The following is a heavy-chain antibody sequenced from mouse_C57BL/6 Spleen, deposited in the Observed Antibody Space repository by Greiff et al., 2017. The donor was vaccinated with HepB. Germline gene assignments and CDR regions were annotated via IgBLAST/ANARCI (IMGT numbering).Heavy chain of an antibody. Sequence: EVKLVESGGGLVKPGGSLKLSCAASGFTFSSYAMSWVRQTPEKRLEWVATISDGGSYTYYPDNVKGRFTISRDNAKNNLYLQMSHLKSEDTAMYYCARFYYGSTKYFDVWGTGTTVTVSS. CDR3: ARFYYGSTKYFDV. D-gene: IGHD1-1*01. CDR2: ISDGGSYT. J-gene: IGHJ1*03. V-gene: IGHV5-4*03. CDR1: GFTFSSYA.